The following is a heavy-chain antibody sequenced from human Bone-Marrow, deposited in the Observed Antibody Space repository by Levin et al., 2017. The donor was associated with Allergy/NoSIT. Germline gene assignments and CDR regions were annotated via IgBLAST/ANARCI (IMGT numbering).Heavy chain of an antibody. CDR3: ARHSGSYYIGGDY. CDR2: IYSGGTT. D-gene: IGHD3-10*01. CDR1: GFTVSNNY. J-gene: IGHJ4*02. Sequence: GGSLRLSCAVSGFTVSNNYMSWIRQAPGKGLEWVSNIYSGGTTNYAGSVRGRYTISRDSSKNTLYLQMNSLRAEATAVYYCARHSGSYYIGGDYWGQGTLVTVSS. V-gene: IGHV3-66*02.